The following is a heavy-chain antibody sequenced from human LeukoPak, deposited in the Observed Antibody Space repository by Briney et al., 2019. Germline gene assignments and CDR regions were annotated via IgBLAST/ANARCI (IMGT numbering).Heavy chain of an antibody. CDR2: IRYDGSNK. CDR1: GFTFSSYA. CDR3: AKIAYSSGWPSYYFDY. V-gene: IGHV3-30*02. J-gene: IGHJ4*02. D-gene: IGHD6-19*01. Sequence: PGGSLRLSCAASGFTFSSYAMHWVRQAPGKGLEWVAFIRYDGSNKYYADSVKGRFTISRDNSKNTLYLQMNSLRAEDTAVYYCAKIAYSSGWPSYYFDYWGQGTLVTVSS.